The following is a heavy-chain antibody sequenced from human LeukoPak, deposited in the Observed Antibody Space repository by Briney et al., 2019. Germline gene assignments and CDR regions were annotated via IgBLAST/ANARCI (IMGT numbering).Heavy chain of an antibody. J-gene: IGHJ4*02. Sequence: PSETLSLTCAVSGGSISSSNWWNWVRQPPGKGLEWIGEINHSGSTNYNPSLKSRVTISVDTSKNQFSLKLSSVTAADTAVYYCARGRGSSSWYGWVYFDYWGQGTLVTVSS. CDR2: INHSGST. D-gene: IGHD6-13*01. CDR3: ARGRGSSSWYGWVYFDY. CDR1: GGSISSSNW. V-gene: IGHV4-4*02.